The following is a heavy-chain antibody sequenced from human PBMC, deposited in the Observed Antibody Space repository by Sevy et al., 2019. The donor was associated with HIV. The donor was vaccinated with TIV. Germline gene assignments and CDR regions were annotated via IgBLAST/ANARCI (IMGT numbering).Heavy chain of an antibody. CDR3: ARDPNFVIAAETYFDY. CDR1: GYTFPSYA. J-gene: IGHJ4*02. Sequence: ASVKVSCKASGYTFPSYAMNWVRQAPGQGLEWMGWINTNTGNPTYAQAFTGRFVFSLDTSVSTAYLQISSLKAEDTAVYYSARDPNFVIAAETYFDYWGQGTLVTVSS. D-gene: IGHD6-6*01. CDR2: INTNTGNP. V-gene: IGHV7-4-1*02.